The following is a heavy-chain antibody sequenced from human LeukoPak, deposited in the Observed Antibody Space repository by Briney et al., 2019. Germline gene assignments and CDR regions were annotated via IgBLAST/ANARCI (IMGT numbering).Heavy chain of an antibody. CDR3: AKASGGTYYYYMDV. D-gene: IGHD3-3*01. CDR2: INWNSRNI. Sequence: GRSLRLSCAASGFTFDDYAVHWVRQAPGKGLEWVSCINWNSRNIGYADSVKGRFTISRDNAKNSLYLQMNSLRAEDTALYYCAKASGGTYYYYMDVWGKGTTVTVSS. V-gene: IGHV3-9*01. CDR1: GFTFDDYA. J-gene: IGHJ6*03.